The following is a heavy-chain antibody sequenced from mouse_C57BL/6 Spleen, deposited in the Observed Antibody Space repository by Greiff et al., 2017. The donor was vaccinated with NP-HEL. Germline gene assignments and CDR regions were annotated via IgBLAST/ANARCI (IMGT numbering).Heavy chain of an antibody. V-gene: IGHV1-69*01. CDR2: IDPSDSYT. D-gene: IGHD2-1*01. CDR1: GYTFTSYW. CDR3: ARKGDYGKRYAMDY. J-gene: IGHJ4*01. Sequence: VQLQQPGAELVMPGASVKLSCKASGYTFTSYWMHWVKQRPGQGLEWIGEIDPSDSYTNYNQKFKGKSTLTVDKSSSTAYMQLSSLTSEDSAVYYCARKGDYGKRYAMDYWGQGTSVTVSS.